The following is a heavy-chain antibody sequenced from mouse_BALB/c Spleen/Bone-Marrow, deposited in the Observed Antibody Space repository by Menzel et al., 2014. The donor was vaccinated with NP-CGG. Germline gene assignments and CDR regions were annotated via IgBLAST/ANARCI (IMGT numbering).Heavy chain of an antibody. CDR3: NRYDWYFDV. V-gene: IGHV14-4*02. CDR2: IDPESGDT. J-gene: IGHJ1*01. D-gene: IGHD2-14*01. CDR1: GFNIKDYY. Sequence: EVMLVESGAELVRSGASVKLSCTASGFNIKDYYMHWVKQRPEQGLEWIGWIDPESGDTEYAPKFQGKATMTADTSSNTAYLQLSSLTSEDTAVYYCNRYDWYFDVWGAGTTVTVSS.